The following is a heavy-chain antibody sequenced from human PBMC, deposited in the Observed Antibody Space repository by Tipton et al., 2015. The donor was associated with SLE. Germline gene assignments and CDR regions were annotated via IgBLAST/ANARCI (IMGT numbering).Heavy chain of an antibody. CDR1: GFIFSNYW. CDR2: IKQDGSEK. V-gene: IGHV3-7*01. D-gene: IGHD3-3*01. Sequence: GSLRLSCAASGFIFSNYWMSWVRQAPGKGLEWVANIKQDGSEKYYVDSVKGRFTISRDNAKNSLYLQMNSLRAEDTAVYYCARVVGGGFGDFWSGYWAYYYYGMDVWGQGTTVTVSS. J-gene: IGHJ6*02. CDR3: ARVVGGGFGDFWSGYWAYYYYGMDV.